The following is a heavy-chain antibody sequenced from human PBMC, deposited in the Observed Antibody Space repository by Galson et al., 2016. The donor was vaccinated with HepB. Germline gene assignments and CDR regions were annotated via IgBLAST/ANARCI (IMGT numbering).Heavy chain of an antibody. Sequence: SLRLSCAASGFNFNYYAMHWVRQAPGKGLAWVASISYDGRTNYYVDSLKGRFSISRDNSKRTLDLQMNSLGVEDTAVYYCAKSRLRFLGWGTHGMDVWGQGTTVSVSS. D-gene: IGHD3-3*01. CDR3: AKSRLRFLGWGTHGMDV. CDR1: GFNFNYYA. J-gene: IGHJ6*02. CDR2: ISYDGRTN. V-gene: IGHV3-30*18.